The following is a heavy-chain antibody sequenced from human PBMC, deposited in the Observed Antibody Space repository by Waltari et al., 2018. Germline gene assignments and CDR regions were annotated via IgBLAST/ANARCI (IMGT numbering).Heavy chain of an antibody. V-gene: IGHV1-69*08. CDR1: GGTFSSYT. J-gene: IGHJ4*02. D-gene: IGHD2-15*01. CDR3: ARERPPYCSGGSCYPETPGVDY. CDR2: IIPVLGIA. Sequence: QVQLVQSGAEVKKPGSSVKVSCKASGGTFSSYTISWVRQAPGQGLEWMGRIIPVLGIANDAQKFQGRVTITADKSTSTAYMELSSLRSEDTAVYYCARERPPYCSGGSCYPETPGVDYWGQGTLVTVSS.